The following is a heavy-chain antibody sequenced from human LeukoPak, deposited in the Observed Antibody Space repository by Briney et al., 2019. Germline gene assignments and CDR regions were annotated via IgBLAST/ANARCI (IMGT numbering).Heavy chain of an antibody. J-gene: IGHJ4*02. Sequence: GGSLRLSCAASGFTFSSYAMHWVRQAPGKGLEYVSAISSNGGSTYYANSVKGRFTISRDNSKNTLYLQMGGLRAEDMAVYYCARYASGRGRIDYWGQGTLVTVSS. CDR2: ISSNGGST. D-gene: IGHD3-10*01. CDR1: GFTFSSYA. V-gene: IGHV3-64*01. CDR3: ARYASGRGRIDY.